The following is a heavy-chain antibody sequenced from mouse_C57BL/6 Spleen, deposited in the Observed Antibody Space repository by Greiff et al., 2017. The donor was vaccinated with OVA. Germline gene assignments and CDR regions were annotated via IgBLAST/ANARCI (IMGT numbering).Heavy chain of an antibody. J-gene: IGHJ3*01. CDR3: ARGGYGYDGRCAY. D-gene: IGHD2-2*01. Sequence: QVQLQQPGAELVKPGASVKMSCKASGYTFTSYWITWVKQRPGQGLEWIGDIYPGSGSTNYNEKFKSKATLTVDTSSSTAYMQLSSLTSEDSAVYYCARGGYGYDGRCAYWGQGTLVTVSA. CDR2: IYPGSGST. V-gene: IGHV1-55*01. CDR1: GYTFTSYW.